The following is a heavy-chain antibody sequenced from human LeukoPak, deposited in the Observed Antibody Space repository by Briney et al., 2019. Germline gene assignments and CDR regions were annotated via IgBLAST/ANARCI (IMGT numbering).Heavy chain of an antibody. CDR3: ARDWRSSSWYGVRDYYYGMDV. Sequence: PGGSLRLSCAASGFTFSSNYMSWVRQAPGKGLEWVSVIYSGGSTYYADSVKGRFTISRDNSKNTLYLQMNSLRAEDTAVYYCARDWRSSSWYGVRDYYYGMDVWGQGTTVTVSS. V-gene: IGHV3-53*01. CDR2: IYSGGST. J-gene: IGHJ6*02. D-gene: IGHD6-13*01. CDR1: GFTFSSNY.